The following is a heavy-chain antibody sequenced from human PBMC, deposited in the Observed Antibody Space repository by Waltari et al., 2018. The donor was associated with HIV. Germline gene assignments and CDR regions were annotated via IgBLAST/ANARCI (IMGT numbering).Heavy chain of an antibody. CDR1: GYTLTESS. V-gene: IGHV1-24*01. D-gene: IGHD3-22*01. CDR3: ATDISYDSSGYYYFDY. Sequence: QVQLVQSVDEGKKPGAPVTVACMVSGYTLTESSIPRVRQAPGKGLEWMGGFDPEDGETIYEQKFQGRVTMTEDTSTDTAYMELSSLRSEDTAVYYCATDISYDSSGYYYFDYWGQGTLVTVSS. J-gene: IGHJ4*02. CDR2: FDPEDGET.